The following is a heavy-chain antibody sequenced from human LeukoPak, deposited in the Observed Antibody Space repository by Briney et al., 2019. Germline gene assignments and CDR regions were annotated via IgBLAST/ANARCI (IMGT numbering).Heavy chain of an antibody. V-gene: IGHV3-23*01. CDR1: GFTFSTSA. D-gene: IGHD3-3*01. CDR3: AKIFGVVMLTEFDY. CDR2: ISVSGYST. J-gene: IGHJ4*02. Sequence: HPGASLRLSCAASGFTFSTSAMGWVRRAPGKGLEWVSGISVSGYSTYYAESVKGRFTISRDNSKNTLYLQMNSLRAEGTAVYYCAKIFGVVMLTEFDYWGQGTVVTVSS.